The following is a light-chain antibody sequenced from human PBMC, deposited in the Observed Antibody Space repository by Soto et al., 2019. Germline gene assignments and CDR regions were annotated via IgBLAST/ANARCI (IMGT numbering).Light chain of an antibody. Sequence: EIVLTQSPATLSLSPGERATLSCRASQSVSSYLAWYQQKPGQAPRLLIYDASNRATGIPARFSGSGSGTDFTLHIASLDADDLAVYYCQQRSNWPPYTFGQGTKLEIK. V-gene: IGKV3-11*01. CDR1: QSVSSY. CDR2: DAS. CDR3: QQRSNWPPYT. J-gene: IGKJ2*01.